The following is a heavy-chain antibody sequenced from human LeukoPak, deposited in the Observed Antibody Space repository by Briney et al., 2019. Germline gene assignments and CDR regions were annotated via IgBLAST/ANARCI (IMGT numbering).Heavy chain of an antibody. Sequence: GGSLRLSCAASGFTVSSNYMSWVRQAPGKGLEWVSVIYSGGSTYYADSVKGRFTISRDNSKNTLYLQMNSLRAEDTAVYYCARSRIGQDLDYWGQGTLVTVSS. CDR1: GFTVSSNY. D-gene: IGHD2-15*01. J-gene: IGHJ4*02. CDR2: IYSGGST. CDR3: ARSRIGQDLDY. V-gene: IGHV3-53*05.